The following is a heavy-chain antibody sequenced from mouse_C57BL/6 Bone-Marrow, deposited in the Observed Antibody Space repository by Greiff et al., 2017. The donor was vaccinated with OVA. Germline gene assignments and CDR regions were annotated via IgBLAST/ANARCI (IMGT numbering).Heavy chain of an antibody. Sequence: QVQLQQSGAELARPGASVKLSCKASGYTFTSYGISWVKQRTGQGLEWIGEIYPRSGNTYYNEKFKGKATLTADKSSSTAYMELRSLTSEDSAVYFGARPFPTGDYWGQGTTLTVSS. CDR1: GYTFTSYG. CDR3: ARPFPTGDY. V-gene: IGHV1-81*01. CDR2: IYPRSGNT. D-gene: IGHD2-10*01. J-gene: IGHJ2*01.